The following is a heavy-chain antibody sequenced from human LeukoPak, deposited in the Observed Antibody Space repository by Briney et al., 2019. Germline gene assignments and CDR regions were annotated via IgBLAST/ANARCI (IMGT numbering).Heavy chain of an antibody. CDR2: IWYDGSNK. V-gene: IGHV3-33*08. Sequence: GGSLRLSCAASGFTFSSYWMHWVRQAPGKGLQWVAVIWYDGSNKYYAESVKGRFTISRDNSKNTLYLQMNSLRAEDTAVYYCARDHFTMVRGAEFDYWGQGTLVTVSS. CDR1: GFTFSSYW. CDR3: ARDHFTMVRGAEFDY. J-gene: IGHJ4*02. D-gene: IGHD3-10*01.